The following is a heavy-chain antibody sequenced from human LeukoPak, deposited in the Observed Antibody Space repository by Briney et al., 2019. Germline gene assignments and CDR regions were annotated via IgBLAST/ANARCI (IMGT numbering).Heavy chain of an antibody. CDR1: GGSISSGDYF. CDR2: IYYSGGT. CDR3: ARGPYNYGSREIDY. J-gene: IGHJ4*02. Sequence: SDTLSLTCTVSGGSISSGDYFWPWLRQHLGKGLEWIGYIYYSGGTYYNPSLKSRVSISGDTSKNQFSLRLSSVTAADTAVYYCARGPYNYGSREIDYWGQGTLVTVSS. V-gene: IGHV4-31*03. D-gene: IGHD5-18*01.